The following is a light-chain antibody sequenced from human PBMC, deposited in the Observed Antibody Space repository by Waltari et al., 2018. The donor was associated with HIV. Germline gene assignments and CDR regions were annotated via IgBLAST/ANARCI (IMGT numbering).Light chain of an antibody. CDR2: DHF. CDR1: NLEYET. V-gene: IGLV3-21*03. J-gene: IGLJ3*02. Sequence: YVLPQPPSVSAAPGKTATITCVGSNLEYETVHWYQVRPDQAPVLVIYDHFDRPAGLPGRLSGSNSGNTATLTISRVEAGDEADYYCQVWDSTSAHWVFGGGTKLTVL. CDR3: QVWDSTSAHWV.